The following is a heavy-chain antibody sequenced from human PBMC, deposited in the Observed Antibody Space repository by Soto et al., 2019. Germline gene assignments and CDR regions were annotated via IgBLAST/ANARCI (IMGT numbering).Heavy chain of an antibody. CDR3: ARGWVDGLDY. CDR2: MNPNSVNT. CDR1: GYTFTSSD. V-gene: IGHV1-8*01. J-gene: IGHJ4*02. D-gene: IGHD3-9*01. Sequence: QVQLVQSGAEVKKPGASVKVSCKASGYTFTSSDINWVRQATGQGLEWMGWMNPNSVNTGYAQKFQGRVTMTRNTSISTAYMELSSRRSEDTAVYYCARGWVDGLDYWCQGPLVTVSS.